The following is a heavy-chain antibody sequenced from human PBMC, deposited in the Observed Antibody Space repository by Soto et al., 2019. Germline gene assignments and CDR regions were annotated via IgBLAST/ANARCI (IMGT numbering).Heavy chain of an antibody. D-gene: IGHD6-19*01. J-gene: IGHJ3*02. CDR2: INAGNGNT. V-gene: IGHV1-3*01. CDR3: ARDRKSGVRIAVAGLRGDAFDI. CDR1: GYTFTSYA. Sequence: QVQPVQSGAEVKKPGASVKVSCKASGYTFTSYAMHWVRQAPGQRLEWMGWINAGNGNTKYSQKFQGRVTIPRDTSASTENMERSSLRSGDTTGYYCARDRKSGVRIAVAGLRGDAFDIWGKGTMVTVSS.